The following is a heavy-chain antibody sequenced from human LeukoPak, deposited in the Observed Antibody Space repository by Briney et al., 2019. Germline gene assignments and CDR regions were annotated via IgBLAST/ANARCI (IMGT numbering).Heavy chain of an antibody. CDR3: ATYNSGTLDY. J-gene: IGHJ4*02. Sequence: GGSLRLSCAASGFTFRSYGMHWVRQAPGKGLEWVAIIWYDGSKKYCADSVKGRFTVPRDNSNNMLYLQMDSLRAEDTAVYYCATYNSGTLDYWGQGTLVTVSS. CDR1: GFTFRSYG. V-gene: IGHV3-33*03. D-gene: IGHD1-1*01. CDR2: IWYDGSKK.